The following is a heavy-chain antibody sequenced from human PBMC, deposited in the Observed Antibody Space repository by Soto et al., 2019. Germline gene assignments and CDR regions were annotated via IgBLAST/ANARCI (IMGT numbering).Heavy chain of an antibody. D-gene: IGHD3-22*01. V-gene: IGHV4-39*01. CDR3: ASRDAYYYDSSGYSWFVP. Sequence: QLQLQESGPGLVKPSETLSLTCTVSGGSISSSSYYWGWIRQPPGKGLEWIGSIYYSGSTYYNPSPKGGVPIAVDTSNHQCSQKLGSVTAADTAVYYCASRDAYYYDSSGYSWFVPWGQGTLVTVSS. J-gene: IGHJ5*02. CDR1: GGSISSSSYY. CDR2: IYYSGST.